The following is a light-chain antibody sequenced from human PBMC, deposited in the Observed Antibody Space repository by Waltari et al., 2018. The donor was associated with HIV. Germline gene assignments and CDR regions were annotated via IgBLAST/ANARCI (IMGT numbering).Light chain of an antibody. Sequence: QSALTQPRSVSGSPGQSVSISSPGIITDVGGNKYVSWYQQYPGKAPKLILSGVNNRPSGVPDRFSGSKSGNTASLTISGLQAEDEADYFCYSYAGTSVLFGGGTKLTVL. CDR3: YSYAGTSVL. V-gene: IGLV2-11*01. CDR2: GVN. CDR1: ITDVGGNKY. J-gene: IGLJ2*01.